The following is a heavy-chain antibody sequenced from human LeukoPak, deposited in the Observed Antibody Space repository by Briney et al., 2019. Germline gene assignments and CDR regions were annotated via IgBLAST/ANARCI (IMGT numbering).Heavy chain of an antibody. CDR2: ISSGSGYI. V-gene: IGHV3-21*04. Sequence: SGGSLRLSCAASGFTVSSNYMSWVRQAPGKGLEWVSSISSGSGYIHYADSVRGRFTISRDNSKNTLYLHMNSLRAEDTALYYCARNYYEPTYDYYFDCWGQGTLVTVSS. CDR1: GFTVSSNY. J-gene: IGHJ4*02. CDR3: ARNYYEPTYDYYFDC. D-gene: IGHD1-26*01.